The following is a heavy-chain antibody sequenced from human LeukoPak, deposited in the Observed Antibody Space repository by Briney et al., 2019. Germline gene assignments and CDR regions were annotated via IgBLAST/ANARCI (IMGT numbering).Heavy chain of an antibody. CDR3: ARSLTVTPYYYGMDV. J-gene: IGHJ6*02. Sequence: GASVKVSCKASGYTFTSYYMHWVRQAPGQGLEWMGGIIPIFGTANYAQKFQGRVTITADESTSTAYMELSSLRSEDTAVYYCARSLTVTPYYYGMDVWGQGTTVTVSS. D-gene: IGHD4-11*01. CDR1: GYTFTSYY. CDR2: IIPIFGTA. V-gene: IGHV1-69*13.